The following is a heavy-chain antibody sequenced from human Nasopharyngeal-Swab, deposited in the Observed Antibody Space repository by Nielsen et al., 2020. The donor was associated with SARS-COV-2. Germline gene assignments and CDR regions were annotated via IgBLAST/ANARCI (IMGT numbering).Heavy chain of an antibody. CDR1: GFTFSNYG. J-gene: IGHJ4*02. CDR2: ISYDGSNK. D-gene: IGHD3-10*01. V-gene: IGHV3-30*18. CDR3: AKERFYSGSGKYPRDFDY. Sequence: GGSLRLSCVASGFTFSNYGMHWVRQAPGKGLEWVAIISYDGSNKHHADSVKGRFTISKDNSKNTLYLQMSSLRADDTAVYYCAKERFYSGSGKYPRDFDYWGQGTLVTVSS.